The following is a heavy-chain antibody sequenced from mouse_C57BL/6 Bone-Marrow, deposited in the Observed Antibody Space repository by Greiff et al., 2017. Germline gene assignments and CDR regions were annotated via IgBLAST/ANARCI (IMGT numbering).Heavy chain of an antibody. V-gene: IGHV1-64*01. CDR1: GYTFTSYW. Sequence: QVQLQQPGAELVKPGASVKLSCKASGYTFTSYWMHWVKQRPGQGLEWIGMIHPNSGSTNYNEKFKSKATLTVDKSSSTAYMQLSSLTSEDSAVYYCARFRLCYWYFDVWGTGTTVTVSS. CDR3: ARFRLCYWYFDV. CDR2: IHPNSGST. J-gene: IGHJ1*03. D-gene: IGHD1-1*02.